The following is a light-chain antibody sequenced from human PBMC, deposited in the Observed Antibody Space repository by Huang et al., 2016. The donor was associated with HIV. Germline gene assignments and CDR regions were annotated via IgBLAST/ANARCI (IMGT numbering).Light chain of an antibody. CDR1: QSVSNN. J-gene: IGKJ1*01. CDR2: GAF. Sequence: EVVMRQSPATLSVSPGESATLSCWASQSVSNNLAWYQQKVGQAPRLLIHGAFTRATGIPARFSGSGSETEFTLTISSLQSEEVAVYYCQQYNNWPATFGQGTKVEFK. CDR3: QQYNNWPAT. V-gene: IGKV3-15*01.